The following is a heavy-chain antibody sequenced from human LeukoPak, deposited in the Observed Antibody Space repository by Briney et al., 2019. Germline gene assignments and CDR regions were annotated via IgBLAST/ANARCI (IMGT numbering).Heavy chain of an antibody. V-gene: IGHV3-74*01. CDR3: AKEKKSGGWPIDY. CDR2: IKGDGSST. D-gene: IGHD2-15*01. Sequence: PGGSLRLSCAASGFTFRSYSMNWVRQAPGKGLLWVSRIKGDGSSTNYADSVKGRFTISRDNAKNTLYLQMNSLRADDTAVYHCAKEKKSGGWPIDYWGQGALVTVSS. CDR1: GFTFRSYS. J-gene: IGHJ4*02.